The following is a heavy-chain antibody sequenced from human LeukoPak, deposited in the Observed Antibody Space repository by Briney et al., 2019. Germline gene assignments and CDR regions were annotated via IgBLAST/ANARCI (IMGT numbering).Heavy chain of an antibody. Sequence: SGGSLRLSCAASGFTFSSYSMNWVRQVPGKGLEWVSYISYGSTIIHYADSVEGRFTISRDDAKNSLYLQMNSLRAEDTAVYYCAKVPRQHDNWFDPWGQGTLVTISS. CDR2: ISYGSTII. V-gene: IGHV3-48*01. CDR1: GFTFSSYS. CDR3: AKVPRQHDNWFDP. J-gene: IGHJ5*02. D-gene: IGHD6-13*01.